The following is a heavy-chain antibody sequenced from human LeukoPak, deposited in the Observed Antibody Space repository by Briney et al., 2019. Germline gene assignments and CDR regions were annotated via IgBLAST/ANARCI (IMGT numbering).Heavy chain of an antibody. D-gene: IGHD3-22*01. CDR1: GFTFSSYS. J-gene: IGHJ4*02. CDR3: ARDGYYYDSSDIHY. Sequence: GGSLRLSCAASGFTFSSYSMNWVRQAPGKGLEWVSYISSSSSTIYYADSVKGRFTISRDNAENSLYLQMNSLRAEDTAVYYCARDGYYYDSSDIHYWGQGTLVTVSS. V-gene: IGHV3-48*04. CDR2: ISSSSSTI.